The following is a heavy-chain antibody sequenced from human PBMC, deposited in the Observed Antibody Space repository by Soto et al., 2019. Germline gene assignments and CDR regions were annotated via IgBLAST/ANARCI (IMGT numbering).Heavy chain of an antibody. CDR1: GVSITSYF. D-gene: IGHD6-13*01. CDR3: ARDRNRSSSWYVDHNWFDP. J-gene: IGHJ5*02. Sequence: SETLSLTCTVSGVSITSYFWSWIRQTPGKGLDWIGSISFSGATYSNPSLKGRAALSVDTSENHLSLTLNSVTSADTAVYFCARDRNRSSSWYVDHNWFDPWGQGTLVTVSS. CDR2: ISFSGAT. V-gene: IGHV4-59*01.